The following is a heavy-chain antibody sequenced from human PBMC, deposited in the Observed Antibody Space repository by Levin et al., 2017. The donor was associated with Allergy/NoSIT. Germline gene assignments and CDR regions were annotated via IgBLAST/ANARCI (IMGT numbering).Heavy chain of an antibody. CDR1: GFTVSSNY. CDR3: ARGRENYYYYMDV. J-gene: IGHJ6*03. Sequence: GGSLRLSCAASGFTVSSNYMSWVRQAPGKGLEWVSVIYSGGSTYYADSVKGRFTISRDNSKNTLYLQMNSLRAEDTAVYYCARGRENYYYYMDVWGKGTTVTVSS. CDR2: IYSGGST. V-gene: IGHV3-66*01.